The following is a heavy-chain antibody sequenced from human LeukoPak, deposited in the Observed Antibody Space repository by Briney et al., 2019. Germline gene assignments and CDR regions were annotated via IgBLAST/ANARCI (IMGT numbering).Heavy chain of an antibody. J-gene: IGHJ4*02. Sequence: GGSLRLSCAGSGFIFNNYAMHWVRQPPGKGLEWVSGISWNSGSIDYADSVKGRFTISRDNAKNSLYLQMNSLRVEDTAVYYCAKAGSSGYYYFDYWGQGTLVTISS. CDR3: AKAGSSGYYYFDY. CDR2: ISWNSGSI. CDR1: GFIFNNYA. D-gene: IGHD6-19*01. V-gene: IGHV3-9*01.